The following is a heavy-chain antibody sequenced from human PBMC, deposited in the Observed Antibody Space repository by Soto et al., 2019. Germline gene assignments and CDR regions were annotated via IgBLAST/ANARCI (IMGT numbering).Heavy chain of an antibody. V-gene: IGHV3-72*01. CDR3: AIDILIVPDYYYYGMDV. CDR1: GFIFSDHY. CDR2: TKNKANGYTT. D-gene: IGHD2-2*01. J-gene: IGHJ6*02. Sequence: GGSLRLSCAASGFIFSDHYMGWVRQAPGKGLEWVGQTKNKANGYTTEYAASVTGRFTISRDNSKNTLYLQMNSLRAEDTAVYYCAIDILIVPDYYYYGMDVWGQGTTVTVSS.